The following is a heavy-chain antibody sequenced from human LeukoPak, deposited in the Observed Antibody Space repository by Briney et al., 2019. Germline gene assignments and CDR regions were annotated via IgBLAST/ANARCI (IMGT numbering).Heavy chain of an antibody. J-gene: IGHJ3*02. CDR2: ISWNSGSI. CDR1: GFTFDDYA. CDR3: AKGGWYDILTGYYKHDAFDI. D-gene: IGHD3-9*01. V-gene: IGHV3-9*01. Sequence: GGSLRLSCAASGFTFDDYAMHWVRQAPGKGLEWVSGISWNSGSIGYADSVKGRLTISRDNAKNSLYLQMNSLRAEDTALYYCAKGGWYDILTGYYKHDAFDIWGQGTMVTVSS.